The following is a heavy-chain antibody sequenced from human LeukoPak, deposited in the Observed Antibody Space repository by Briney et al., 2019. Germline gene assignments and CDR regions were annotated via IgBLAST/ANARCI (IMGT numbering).Heavy chain of an antibody. Sequence: GGSLRLSCAASGFTFRRYWMSWARQASGKGLEWVANIKQDGSEKYYVDSVKGRFTISRDNAKNSLFLQMNSLRAEDSGIYYCARDPRLEISGMVIDMLDYWGQGTLVTVSS. D-gene: IGHD3-3*01. CDR3: ARDPRLEISGMVIDMLDY. V-gene: IGHV3-7*01. CDR2: IKQDGSEK. CDR1: GFTFRRYW. J-gene: IGHJ4*02.